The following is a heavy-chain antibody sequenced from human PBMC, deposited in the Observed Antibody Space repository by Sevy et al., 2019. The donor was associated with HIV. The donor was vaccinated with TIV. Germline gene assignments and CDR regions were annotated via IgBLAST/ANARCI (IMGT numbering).Heavy chain of an antibody. CDR3: AKDKGPIAAAGTIY. D-gene: IGHD6-13*01. V-gene: IGHV3-23*01. CDR2: ISGSGGSS. J-gene: IGHJ4*02. Sequence: GGSLRLSCAASGFTFSSYAMSWVRQAPGKGLEWVSAISGSGGSSYYADSVKGRFTISRDNSKNTLYLQMNSLRAEDTAVYYCAKDKGPIAAAGTIYWGQGTLVTVSS. CDR1: GFTFSSYA.